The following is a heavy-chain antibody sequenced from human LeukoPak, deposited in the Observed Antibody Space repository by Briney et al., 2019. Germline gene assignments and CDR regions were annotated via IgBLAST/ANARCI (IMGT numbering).Heavy chain of an antibody. CDR3: AKNDFWSGDEGPHGRDY. V-gene: IGHV1-69*13. CDR2: IIPIFGTA. CDR1: GGTFSSYA. D-gene: IGHD3-3*01. Sequence: ASVKVSCKASGGTFSSYAISWVRQAPGQGLEWMGGIIPIFGTANYAQKFQGRVTITADESTSTAYMELSSLRSEDTAVYYCAKNDFWSGDEGPHGRDYWGQGTLVTVSS. J-gene: IGHJ4*02.